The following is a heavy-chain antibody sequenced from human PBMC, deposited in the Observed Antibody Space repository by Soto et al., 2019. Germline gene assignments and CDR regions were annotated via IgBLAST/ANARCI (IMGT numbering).Heavy chain of an antibody. V-gene: IGHV3-23*01. CDR3: AKDPNRYYDSSGYYYG. Sequence: PGGSLRLSCAASGFTFSSYAMSWVRQAPGKGLEWVSAISGSGGSTYYADSVKGRFTISRDNSKNTLYLQMNSLRAEDTAVYYCAKDPNRYYDSSGYYYGWGQGTLVTVSS. CDR1: GFTFSSYA. CDR2: ISGSGGST. D-gene: IGHD3-22*01. J-gene: IGHJ4*02.